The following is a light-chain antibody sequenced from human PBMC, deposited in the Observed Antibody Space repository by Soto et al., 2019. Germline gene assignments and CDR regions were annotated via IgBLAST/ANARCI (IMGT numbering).Light chain of an antibody. CDR2: GNN. CDR3: ATWDSSLGAVV. Sequence: SVLTQPPSVSAAPGQKVTISCSGSSFNIGGNYVSWYVQLPGTAPKFLIYGNNKRPSGIPDRFSGSKSGTSATLGITGLQTEDEADYYCATWDSSLGAVVFGGGTK. J-gene: IGLJ3*02. V-gene: IGLV1-51*01. CDR1: SFNIGGNY.